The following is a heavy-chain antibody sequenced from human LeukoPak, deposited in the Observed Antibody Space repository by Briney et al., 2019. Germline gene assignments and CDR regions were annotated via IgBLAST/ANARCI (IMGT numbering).Heavy chain of an antibody. CDR1: GFTLSNYA. V-gene: IGHV3-23*01. CDR2: ISGSGGYT. Sequence: GGSLRLYCAASGFTLSNYAMNWVRQAPGKGLEWVSAISGSGGYTYYADSVKGRFTISRDNSKNTLYLQMNSLRAEDTAVYYCAKRPPPSGLGGVIVDYWGQGTLVTVSS. J-gene: IGHJ4*02. CDR3: AKRPPPSGLGGVIVDY. D-gene: IGHD3-16*02.